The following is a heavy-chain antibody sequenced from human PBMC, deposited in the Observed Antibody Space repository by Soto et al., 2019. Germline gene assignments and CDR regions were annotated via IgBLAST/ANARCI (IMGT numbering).Heavy chain of an antibody. Sequence: GGSLRLSCAASGFTVSSNYMSWVRQAPGKGLEWVSVIYSGGSTYYADSVKGRFTISRDNSKNTLYLQMNSLRAEDTAVYYCARDKGRDTAMAEGLFWYWGQGTLVTVSS. CDR3: ARDKGRDTAMAEGLFWY. CDR1: GFTVSSNY. D-gene: IGHD5-18*01. CDR2: IYSGGST. V-gene: IGHV3-66*01. J-gene: IGHJ4*02.